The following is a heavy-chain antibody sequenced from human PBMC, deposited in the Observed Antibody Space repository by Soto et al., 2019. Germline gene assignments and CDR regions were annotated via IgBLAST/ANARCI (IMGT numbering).Heavy chain of an antibody. Sequence: ASVKVSCKASGYTFTSYAMHWVRQAPGQRLEWMGWINAGNGNTKYSQKFQGRVTITRDTSASTAYMELSSLRSEDTAVYYCARDFDDIFTGYYIFVYWGQGTLVTGSS. J-gene: IGHJ4*02. V-gene: IGHV1-3*01. CDR2: INAGNGNT. D-gene: IGHD3-9*01. CDR1: GYTFTSYA. CDR3: ARDFDDIFTGYYIFVY.